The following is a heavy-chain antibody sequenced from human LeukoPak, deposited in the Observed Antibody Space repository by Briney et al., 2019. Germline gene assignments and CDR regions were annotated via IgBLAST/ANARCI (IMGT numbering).Heavy chain of an antibody. D-gene: IGHD3-22*01. CDR2: IKQDGSEK. CDR3: ARVTYYDSSGYYSPDAFDI. V-gene: IGHV3-7*01. CDR1: GFTFSSYW. Sequence: GGSLRLSCAASGFTFSSYWMSWLRQAPGKGLEWVANIKQDGSEKYYVDSVKGRFTISRDNAKNSLYLQMNSLRAEDTAVYYCARVTYYDSSGYYSPDAFDIWGQGTMVTVSS. J-gene: IGHJ3*02.